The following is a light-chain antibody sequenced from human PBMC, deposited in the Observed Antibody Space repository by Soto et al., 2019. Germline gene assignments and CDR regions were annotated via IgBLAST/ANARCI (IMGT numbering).Light chain of an antibody. J-gene: IGKJ1*01. CDR3: QQYGSSPT. Sequence: EIMLTQSPPPLSLSPGERATLSCRASQSVSSSFLAWYQQKPGQAPRLLIDGASIRGTGIPDRFSGSGSGTVFTLTSSRLEAEDSAVYCCQQYGSSPTFGQGTKVEI. CDR2: GAS. V-gene: IGKV3-20*01. CDR1: QSVSSSF.